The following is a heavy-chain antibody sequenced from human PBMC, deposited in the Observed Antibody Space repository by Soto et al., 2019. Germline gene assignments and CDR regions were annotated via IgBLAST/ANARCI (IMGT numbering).Heavy chain of an antibody. V-gene: IGHV5-51*01. CDR2: IHPGDSDS. CDR1: GYSFNNNW. D-gene: IGHD6-19*01. J-gene: IGHJ4*02. CDR3: ATFMTVTGPGWGRASEY. Sequence: GESLKISCKGSGYSFNNNWIGWVRQMPGKGLEWMGIIHPGDSDSRYSPSFQGQVTMSVDKSINTEFLQMNTLGAEDTAIYYCATFMTVTGPGWGRASEYWGQGTRVTVSS.